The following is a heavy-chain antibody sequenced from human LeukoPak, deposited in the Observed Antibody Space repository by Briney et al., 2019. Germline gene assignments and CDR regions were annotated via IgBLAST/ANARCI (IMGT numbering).Heavy chain of an antibody. CDR1: GYTFTSYG. D-gene: IGHD6-6*01. Sequence: ASVKVSCKASGYTFTSYGISWVRQAPGQGLEWMGWINPNSGGTNYAQKFQGRVTMTRDTSISTAYMELSRLRSDDTAVYYCARDWDSSSDYYYYMDVWGKGTTVTVSS. J-gene: IGHJ6*03. V-gene: IGHV1-2*02. CDR2: INPNSGGT. CDR3: ARDWDSSSDYYYYMDV.